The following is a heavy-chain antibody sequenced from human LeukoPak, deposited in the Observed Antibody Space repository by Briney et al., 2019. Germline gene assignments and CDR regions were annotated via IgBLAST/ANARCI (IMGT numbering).Heavy chain of an antibody. V-gene: IGHV1-18*04. CDR2: ISAYNGNT. D-gene: IGHD3-9*01. CDR3: ARDYDILTGPSRPDY. J-gene: IGHJ4*02. Sequence: GASVKVSCKASGYTFTSYGISWVRQATGQGLEWMGWISAYNGNTNYAQKLQGRVTMTTDTSTSTAYMELRSLRSDDTAVYYCARDYDILTGPSRPDYWGQGTLVTVSS. CDR1: GYTFTSYG.